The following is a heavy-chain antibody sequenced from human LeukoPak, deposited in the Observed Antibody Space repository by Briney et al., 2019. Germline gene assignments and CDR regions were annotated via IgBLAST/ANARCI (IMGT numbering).Heavy chain of an antibody. V-gene: IGHV4-59*01. CDR1: GGSISSYY. Sequence: SETLSLTCTVSGGSISSYYWSWIRQPPGKGLEWIGYIYYSGSTNYNPSLKSRVTISVDTSKNQFSLKLSSVTAADTAVYYCASSYWTAGTLYWGQGTLVTVSS. D-gene: IGHD6-13*01. CDR3: ASSYWTAGTLY. J-gene: IGHJ4*02. CDR2: IYYSGST.